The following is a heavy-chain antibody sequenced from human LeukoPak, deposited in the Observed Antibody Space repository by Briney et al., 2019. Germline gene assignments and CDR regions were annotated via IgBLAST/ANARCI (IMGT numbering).Heavy chain of an antibody. D-gene: IGHD6-19*01. J-gene: IGHJ4*02. CDR3: ARDQAGPYSSGWHYFDY. V-gene: IGHV4-59*13. CDR2: IYYSGST. CDR1: GGSISSYY. Sequence: SETLSLTCTDSGGSISSYYWSWIRQPPGKGLEWIGYIYYSGSTNYNPSLKSRVTISVDTSKNQFSLKLSSVTAADTAVYYCARDQAGPYSSGWHYFDYWGQGTLVTVSS.